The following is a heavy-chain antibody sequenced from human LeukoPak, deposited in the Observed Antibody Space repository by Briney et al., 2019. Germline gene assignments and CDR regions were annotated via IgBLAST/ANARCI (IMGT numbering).Heavy chain of an antibody. D-gene: IGHD3-22*01. CDR1: GYTFTSYA. CDR3: ARGFGAYYYDSSGYYPTYYFDY. V-gene: IGHV7-4-1*02. Sequence: GASVKVSCKASGYTFTSYAMNWVRQAPGQGLEWMGWINTNTGNPTYAQGFTGRFVFSLDTSVSTAYLQISSLKAEDTAVYYCARGFGAYYYDSSGYYPTYYFDYWGQGTLVTVSS. CDR2: INTNTGNP. J-gene: IGHJ4*02.